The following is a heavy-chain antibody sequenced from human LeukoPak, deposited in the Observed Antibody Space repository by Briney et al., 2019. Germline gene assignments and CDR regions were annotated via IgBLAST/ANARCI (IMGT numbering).Heavy chain of an antibody. CDR1: GGSISSYY. V-gene: IGHV4-4*09. Sequence: SETLFLTCTVSGGSISSYYWSWIRQPPGKGLEWIGYIYTSGSTNYSPSLKSRVTISVDTSKNQFSLKLSSVTAADTAVYYCARHLRFSGCTNGVCSYNWFDPWGQGTLVTVSS. D-gene: IGHD2-8*01. CDR2: IYTSGST. CDR3: ARHLRFSGCTNGVCSYNWFDP. J-gene: IGHJ5*02.